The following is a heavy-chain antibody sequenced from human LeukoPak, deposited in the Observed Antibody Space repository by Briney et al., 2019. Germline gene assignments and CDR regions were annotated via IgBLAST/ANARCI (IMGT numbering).Heavy chain of an antibody. V-gene: IGHV3-23*01. D-gene: IGHD3-3*01. CDR3: ARDGGTIPEVVNYHFDS. CDR2: ISTSGDRT. CDR1: GFTFSTYA. Sequence: GGSLRLSCAASGFTFSTYAMTWVRQAPGKGLEWVSGISTSGDRTYYADSVKGRFTISRDNSKNTLYLQMSSLRAEDTAVYYCARDGGTIPEVVNYHFDSWGQGTLVTVSS. J-gene: IGHJ4*02.